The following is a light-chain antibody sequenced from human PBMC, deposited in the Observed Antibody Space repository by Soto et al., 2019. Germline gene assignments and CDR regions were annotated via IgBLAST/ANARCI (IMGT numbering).Light chain of an antibody. CDR2: EVV. J-gene: IGLJ1*01. CDR3: KSYAGSNTYV. V-gene: IGLV2-8*01. CDR1: RNDIGAYEL. Sequence: QSVLTQPPSASGSPGQSVTISCTGTRNDIGAYELVSWYQHHPGKAPKLIIYEVVQRPSGVPDRFSGSKSGNTASLTVSGLQAADEADYYCKSYAGSNTYVFGTGTKV.